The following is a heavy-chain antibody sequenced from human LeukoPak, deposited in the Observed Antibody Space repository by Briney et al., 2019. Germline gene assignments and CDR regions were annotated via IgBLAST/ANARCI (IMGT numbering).Heavy chain of an antibody. V-gene: IGHV3-21*01. CDR2: ISSSSSYI. Sequence: SGGSLRLSCAASGFTFSTYSMNWVRQAPGKGLEWVSSISSSSSYIYYANSVKGRFTISRDSARKSLFLQMNTLRAEDTAVYYCARDGSIAVKNWFDPWGQGTLVTVSS. CDR1: GFTFSTYS. J-gene: IGHJ5*02. CDR3: ARDGSIAVKNWFDP. D-gene: IGHD6-19*01.